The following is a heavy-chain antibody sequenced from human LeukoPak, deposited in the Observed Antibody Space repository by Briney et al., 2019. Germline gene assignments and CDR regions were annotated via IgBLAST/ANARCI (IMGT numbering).Heavy chain of an antibody. CDR2: IWFDGKNE. J-gene: IGHJ4*02. CDR1: GFTFSSYG. Sequence: PGGSLRLSCAASGFTFSSYGMHWVRQAPGKGLEWVADIWFDGKNEHFADSVKGRFTISRDNAKNTLYLQVNNLRAEDTAVYYCARGPNSNWSGLDFWGQGTLLTVSS. CDR3: ARGPNSNWSGLDF. D-gene: IGHD6-6*01. V-gene: IGHV3-33*03.